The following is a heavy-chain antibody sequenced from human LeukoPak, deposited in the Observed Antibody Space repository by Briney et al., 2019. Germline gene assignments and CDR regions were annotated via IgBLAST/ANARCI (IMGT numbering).Heavy chain of an antibody. Sequence: PSQTLSLTCAVSGGSISSGGYSWSWIRQPPGKGLEWIGYIYHSGSTYYNPSLKSRVTISVDRSKNQFSLKLSSVTAADTAVYYCARGRYYYYGMDVWGQGTTVTVSS. CDR1: GGSISSGGYS. CDR2: IYHSGST. J-gene: IGHJ6*02. CDR3: ARGRYYYYGMDV. V-gene: IGHV4-30-2*01.